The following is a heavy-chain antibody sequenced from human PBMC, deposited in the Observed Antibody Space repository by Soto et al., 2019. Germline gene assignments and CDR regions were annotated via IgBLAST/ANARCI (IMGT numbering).Heavy chain of an antibody. CDR2: IYPGDSDT. Sequence: GESLKISCKGSGYSFTSYWIGWVRQMPGKGLEWMGIIYPGDSDTRYSPSFQGQVTISADKSISTAYLQWSSLKASDTAMYYCARRGYDYIWGSPYYYYYMDVWGKGTTVTVSS. J-gene: IGHJ6*03. V-gene: IGHV5-51*01. CDR3: ARRGYDYIWGSPYYYYYMDV. CDR1: GYSFTSYW. D-gene: IGHD3-16*01.